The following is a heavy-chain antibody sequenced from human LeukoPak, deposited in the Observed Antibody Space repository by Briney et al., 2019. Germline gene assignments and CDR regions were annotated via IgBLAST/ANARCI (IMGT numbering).Heavy chain of an antibody. V-gene: IGHV3-23*01. CDR2: ISSSGGNT. CDR1: RFTFNSYA. D-gene: IGHD1-1*01. CDR3: AKPRGNWEPGAFDI. Sequence: PGGSLRLPCAASRFTFNSYAMSWVRQAPGKGLKGVTAISSSGGNTVYAVSVKGRFTISRDNSKNTLYLKMNSLRAEDTAVYYCAKPRGNWEPGAFDIWGQGTMVTVSS. J-gene: IGHJ3*02.